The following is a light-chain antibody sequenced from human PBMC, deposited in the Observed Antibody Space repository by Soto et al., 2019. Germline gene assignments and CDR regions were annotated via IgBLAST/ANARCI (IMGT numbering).Light chain of an antibody. CDR2: AAS. CDR3: LQDYNYPLT. Sequence: AIQMTQSPSSLSAFVGDRVTITCRASQGIRHYLGWYQQKPGKAPKLLIYAASSLQSGVPSRFSGSGSGTDFTLTISSLQPEDFATYYCLQDYNYPLTFGGGTKVEIK. V-gene: IGKV1-6*01. J-gene: IGKJ4*01. CDR1: QGIRHY.